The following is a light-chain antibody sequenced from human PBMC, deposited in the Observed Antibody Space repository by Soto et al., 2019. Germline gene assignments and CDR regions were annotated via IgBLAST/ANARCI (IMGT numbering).Light chain of an antibody. J-gene: IGKJ5*01. CDR1: QDINIY. Sequence: DIQMTQSPSSLFASVGDRVTITCQATQDINIYLNWYQQKXGKAPNXXIYDASNLEIGVPSRFSGSGSGTHFTFTISSLQTEDIGTYYCQQYDILPITFGRGTRLEIK. CDR3: QQYDILPIT. V-gene: IGKV1-33*01. CDR2: DAS.